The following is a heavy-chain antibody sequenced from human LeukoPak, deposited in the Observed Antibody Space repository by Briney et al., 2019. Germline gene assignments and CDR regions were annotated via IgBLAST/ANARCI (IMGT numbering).Heavy chain of an antibody. Sequence: GGSLRLSCAAPGFTLTDYAMSWVRQAPGKGLEWVSSISTSGGMIYDADSVRGRFTISRDNSKNALYLQLSSLRAEDTAVYYCATQYRAYYFDNWGQGTLVTVSS. CDR2: ISTSGGMI. D-gene: IGHD1-14*01. J-gene: IGHJ4*02. V-gene: IGHV3-23*01. CDR3: ATQYRAYYFDN. CDR1: GFTLTDYA.